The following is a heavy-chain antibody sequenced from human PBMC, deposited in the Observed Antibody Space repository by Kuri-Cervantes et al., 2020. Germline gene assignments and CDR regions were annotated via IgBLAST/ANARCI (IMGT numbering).Heavy chain of an antibody. J-gene: IGHJ3*02. CDR1: GFTFDDYA. D-gene: IGHD4-23*01. Sequence: SLKISCAASGFTFDDYAMHWVRQAPGKGLEWVSGISWNSGSIGYADSVKGRFTISRDNAKNSLYLQMNSLRAEDTALYYCAKDMDGGDSTIDAFDIWGQGTMVTVSS. CDR3: AKDMDGGDSTIDAFDI. CDR2: ISWNSGSI. V-gene: IGHV3-9*01.